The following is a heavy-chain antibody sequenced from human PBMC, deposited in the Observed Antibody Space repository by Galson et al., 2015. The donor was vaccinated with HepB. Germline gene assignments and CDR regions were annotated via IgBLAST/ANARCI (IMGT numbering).Heavy chain of an antibody. V-gene: IGHV3-11*06. Sequence: SLRLSCAASGFTFSDYYMTWIRQVPGKGLEWISYISANTIYTNYAASVKGRFTISSDNVKNSVFLQMNSLRAEDAALYYCARVAHSDYGDHAHFDFWGRGTLSPSP. J-gene: IGHJ4*02. CDR1: GFTFSDYY. D-gene: IGHD4-17*01. CDR2: ISANTIYT. CDR3: ARVAHSDYGDHAHFDF.